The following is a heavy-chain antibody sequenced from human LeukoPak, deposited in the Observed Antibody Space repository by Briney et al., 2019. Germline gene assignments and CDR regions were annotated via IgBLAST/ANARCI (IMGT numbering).Heavy chain of an antibody. D-gene: IGHD5-12*01. V-gene: IGHV3-11*04. CDR3: AREGYSGYDLSYFDY. Sequence: PGGSLRLSCAASGFTFSDYYMSWIRQAPGKGLEWVSYISSSGSTIYYADSVKGRFTISRDNAKNSLYLQMNSLRAEDTAVYYCAREGYSGYDLSYFDYWGQGTLVTVSS. CDR1: GFTFSDYY. CDR2: ISSSGSTI. J-gene: IGHJ4*02.